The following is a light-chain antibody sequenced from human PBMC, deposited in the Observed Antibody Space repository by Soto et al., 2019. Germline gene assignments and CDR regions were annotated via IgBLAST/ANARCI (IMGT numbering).Light chain of an antibody. V-gene: IGKV1-39*01. CDR3: QHTYGVPFN. Sequence: DIQMTQSPSSLSASVGDRVTITCRASQRIGTYLNWYQQKPGKAPELLIFAATSLQSGVSPRFSGSGSGTDFALTISSLQPEDLAAFYCQHTYGVPFNFGPGTKVGIK. CDR1: QRIGTY. CDR2: AAT. J-gene: IGKJ3*01.